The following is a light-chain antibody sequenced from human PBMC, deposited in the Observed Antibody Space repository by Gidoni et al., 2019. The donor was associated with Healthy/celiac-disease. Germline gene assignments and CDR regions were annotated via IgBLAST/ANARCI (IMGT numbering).Light chain of an antibody. CDR3: QQRSNWPSGT. CDR1: QSVSSY. V-gene: IGKV3-11*01. J-gene: IGKJ1*01. Sequence: IVLTQSPANLSLSPGERATLSCRASQSVSSYLAWYQPKPGQAPRLLIYYASNRATGIPARFSGSGSGTDFTLTISSLEPEDFAVYYCQQRSNWPSGTFGQGTKVEIK. CDR2: YAS.